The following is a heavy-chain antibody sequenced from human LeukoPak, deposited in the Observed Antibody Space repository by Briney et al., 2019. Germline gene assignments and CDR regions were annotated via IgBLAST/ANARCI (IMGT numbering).Heavy chain of an antibody. V-gene: IGHV1-69*02. D-gene: IGHD2-2*02. CDR3: ARGYCSSSSCYRAFDI. Sequence: ASVKASCKASGAPFGRYTISWVRQAPGQGVEWMGRIIPILGIANYAKKFQGRVTITADKSTTTAYMELSSLRSEDTAVYYCARGYCSSSSCYRAFDIWGQGTMVTVSS. J-gene: IGHJ3*02. CDR1: GAPFGRYT. CDR2: IIPILGIA.